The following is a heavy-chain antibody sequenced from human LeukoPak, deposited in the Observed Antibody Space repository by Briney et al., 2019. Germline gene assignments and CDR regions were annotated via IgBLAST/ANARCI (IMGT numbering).Heavy chain of an antibody. V-gene: IGHV3-30*02. D-gene: IGHD5-18*01. CDR1: GFTFNTCG. CDR2: IRYDGSGQ. CDR3: AKDLIPIQLDYYFDY. Sequence: GGSLRLSCSASGFTFNTCGMHWVRQAPGKGLEWVAFIRYDGSGQYYGDSAKGRFTISRDNSKNTLYLQMNSLRAEDTAVYYCAKDLIPIQLDYYFDYWGQGTLVTVSS. J-gene: IGHJ4*02.